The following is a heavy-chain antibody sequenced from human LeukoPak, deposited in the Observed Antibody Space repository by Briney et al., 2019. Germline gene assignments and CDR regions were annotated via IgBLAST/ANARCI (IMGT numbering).Heavy chain of an antibody. CDR3: AKDEWTSPYYDMLTGGY. V-gene: IGHV3-33*06. D-gene: IGHD3-9*01. Sequence: PGGSLRLSCAASGFTFSSYGMHWVRQAPAKGLEWVAVICYDGSNKYYADSVKGRLTISRDNSKNTLYLQMNSLRAEDTAVYYCAKDEWTSPYYDMLTGGYWGQGTLVTVSS. CDR1: GFTFSSYG. CDR2: ICYDGSNK. J-gene: IGHJ4*02.